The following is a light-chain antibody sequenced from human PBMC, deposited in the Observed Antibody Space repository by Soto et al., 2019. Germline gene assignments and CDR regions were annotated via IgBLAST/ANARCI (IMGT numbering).Light chain of an antibody. CDR1: QSVLYSSNNKNY. V-gene: IGKV4-1*01. J-gene: IGKJ1*01. CDR2: WAS. Sequence: DIVMTQSPDSLAVSLGERATINCKSSQSVLYSSNNKNYLGRYQQKPGQPPKLLIYWASSRESGVPDRFSGSGSGTDFTLTISSLQAEDVAVYYCQQYYSTPRTFGQGTKVEIK. CDR3: QQYYSTPRT.